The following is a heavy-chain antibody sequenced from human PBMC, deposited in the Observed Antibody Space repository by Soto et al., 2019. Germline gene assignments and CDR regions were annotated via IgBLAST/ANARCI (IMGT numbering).Heavy chain of an antibody. CDR1: GFTFSSYG. D-gene: IGHD6-6*01. V-gene: IGHV3-33*01. J-gene: IGHJ4*02. CDR3: ARGCSSSSGYFDY. Sequence: GGSLRLSCAASGFTFSSYGMHWVRQAPGKGLEWVAVIWYDGSNKYYADSVKGRFTISRDNSKNTLYLQMNSLRAEDTAVYYCARGCSSSSGYFDYWGQGTLVTVSS. CDR2: IWYDGSNK.